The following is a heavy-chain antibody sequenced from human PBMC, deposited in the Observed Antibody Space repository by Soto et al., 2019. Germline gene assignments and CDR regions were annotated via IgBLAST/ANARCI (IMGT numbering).Heavy chain of an antibody. V-gene: IGHV4-34*01. CDR2: INHSGST. Sequence: SETLSFTCAVYGGSFSGYYWSWIRQPPGKGLEWIGEINHSGSTNYNPSLKSRVTISVDTSKNQFSLKLSSVTAADTAVYYCASRRRGSGSYYYYYYYYGMDVWGQGTTVTVSS. CDR3: ASRRRGSGSYYYYYYYYGMDV. J-gene: IGHJ6*02. D-gene: IGHD3-10*01. CDR1: GGSFSGYY.